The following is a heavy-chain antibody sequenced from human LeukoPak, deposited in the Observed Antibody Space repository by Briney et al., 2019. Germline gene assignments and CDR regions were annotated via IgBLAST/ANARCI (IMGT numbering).Heavy chain of an antibody. Sequence: GGSLRLSCAASGFTFSSYAMCWVRQAPGKGLEWVSAISGSGGSTYYADSVKGRFTISRDNSKNTLYLQMNVTTAEAPAVYYCAKGTEDYYDSSGYYDYWSQGTLVTVSS. CDR3: AKGTEDYYDSSGYYDY. CDR2: ISGSGGST. J-gene: IGHJ4*02. V-gene: IGHV3-23*01. D-gene: IGHD3-22*01. CDR1: GFTFSSYA.